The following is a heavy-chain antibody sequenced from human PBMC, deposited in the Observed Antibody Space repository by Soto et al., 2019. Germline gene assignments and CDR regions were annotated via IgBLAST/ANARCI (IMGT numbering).Heavy chain of an antibody. D-gene: IGHD6-13*01. J-gene: IGHJ6*02. Sequence: GASVKVSCKASGGTFSSYAISWVRQAPGQGLEWMGGIIPIFGTANYAQKFQGRVTITADESTSIAYMELSSLRSEDTAVYYCAREEGAAAGTSMDVWGQGTTVTVSS. CDR3: AREEGAAAGTSMDV. CDR1: GGTFSSYA. CDR2: IIPIFGTA. V-gene: IGHV1-69*13.